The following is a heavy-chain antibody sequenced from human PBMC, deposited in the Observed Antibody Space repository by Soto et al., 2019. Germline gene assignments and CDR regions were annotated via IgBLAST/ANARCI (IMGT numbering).Heavy chain of an antibody. CDR3: AVYGDLDY. J-gene: IGHJ4*02. CDR2: IWYDGSNQ. V-gene: IGHV3-33*01. CDR1: GFTFSSYG. Sequence: QVQLVESGGGVVQPGRSLRLSCAASGFTFSSYGMHWVRQAPGKGLEWVALIWYDGSNQYYADSVKGRFTISRDNSKNTPYLQMNSLRAEDTAVYYCAVYGDLDYWGQGTLVTVSS. D-gene: IGHD4-17*01.